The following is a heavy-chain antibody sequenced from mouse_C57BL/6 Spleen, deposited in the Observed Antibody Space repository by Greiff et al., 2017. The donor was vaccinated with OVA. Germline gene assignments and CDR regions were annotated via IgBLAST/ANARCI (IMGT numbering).Heavy chain of an antibody. D-gene: IGHD1-1*01. J-gene: IGHJ2*01. CDR1: GYTFTSYW. V-gene: IGHV1-52*01. CDR2: IDPSDSET. CDR3: ARSRAITTVVDYIDY. Sequence: QVQLQQPGAELVRPGSSVKLSCKASGYTFTSYWMHWVKQRPIQGLEWIGNIDPSDSETHSNQKFKDKATLTVDKSSSTAYMQLSSLPSEDSAVYCCARSRAITTVVDYIDYWGQGTTLTVSS.